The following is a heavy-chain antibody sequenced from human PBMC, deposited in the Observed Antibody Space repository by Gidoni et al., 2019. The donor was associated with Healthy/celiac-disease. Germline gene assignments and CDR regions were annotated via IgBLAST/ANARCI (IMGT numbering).Heavy chain of an antibody. J-gene: IGHJ6*02. Sequence: QVQLVESGGGVVQPGRSLRLSCAASGFTFSSYAMHWVRQAPGKGLEWVAVISYDGSNKYYADSVKGRFTISRDNSKNTLYLQMNSLRAEDTAVYYCARELDTAMVTLYYYYGMDVWGQGTTVTVSS. V-gene: IGHV3-30-3*01. CDR2: ISYDGSNK. D-gene: IGHD5-18*01. CDR1: GFTFSSYA. CDR3: ARELDTAMVTLYYYYGMDV.